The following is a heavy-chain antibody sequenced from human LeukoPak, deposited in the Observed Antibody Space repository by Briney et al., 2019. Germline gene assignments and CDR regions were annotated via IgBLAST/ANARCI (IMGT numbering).Heavy chain of an antibody. D-gene: IGHD5-18*01. CDR2: MYDSEKT. CDR1: GVSITSHY. Sequence: SETLSLTCTVSGVSITSHYWSWIRQPPGKGLEWIGYMYDSEKTKDNLSFKSRSTLSAGTSKNQFSLRLSSVTAEDTAVYYCATIKRGSIYGYFDFWGQGILVTVSS. V-gene: IGHV4-59*11. J-gene: IGHJ4*02. CDR3: ATIKRGSIYGYFDF.